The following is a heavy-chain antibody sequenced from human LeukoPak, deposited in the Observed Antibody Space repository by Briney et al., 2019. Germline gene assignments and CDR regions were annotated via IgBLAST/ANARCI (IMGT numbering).Heavy chain of an antibody. CDR1: GYSITSGYY. CDR3: ARSRGYCSGGSCYYYYYYMDV. J-gene: IGHJ6*03. Sequence: SETLSLTCTVSGYSITSGYYWGWIRQPPGKGLEWIGSIYHSGGTFYNPSLKSRVTISVDTSKNQFSLKLSSVTAADTAVYYCARSRGYCSGGSCYYYYYYMDVWGKGTTVTVSS. CDR2: IYHSGGT. D-gene: IGHD2-15*01. V-gene: IGHV4-38-2*02.